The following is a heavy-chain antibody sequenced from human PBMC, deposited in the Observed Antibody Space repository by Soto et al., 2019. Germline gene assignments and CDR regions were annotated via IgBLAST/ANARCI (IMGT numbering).Heavy chain of an antibody. CDR3: ARDTVTTGYYGMDV. V-gene: IGHV4-59*01. J-gene: IGHJ6*02. Sequence: SETLSLTCTVSGGSISSYYWSWIRQPPGKGLEWIGYIYYSGSTNYNPSLKSRVTISVDTSKNQFSLKLSSVTAADTAVYYCARDTVTTGYYGMDVWGQGTTVTVSS. D-gene: IGHD4-4*01. CDR2: IYYSGST. CDR1: GGSISSYY.